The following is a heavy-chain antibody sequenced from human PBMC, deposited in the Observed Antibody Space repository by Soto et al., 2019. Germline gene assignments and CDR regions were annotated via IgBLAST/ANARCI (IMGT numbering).Heavy chain of an antibody. J-gene: IGHJ5*02. Sequence: VQLVQSGPEVKKPGSSVKVSCKVSGGTFISHAINWLRQAPGQGLEWMGVIIPVTDTPNTAEKFQGRLTITADKSTTTVNMEFSRLTFDDTAVYFCARGNKGPGHYGPGSQGWYGPWGQGTLVTVSS. D-gene: IGHD3-10*01. CDR3: ARGNKGPGHYGPGSQGWYGP. CDR1: GGTFISHA. CDR2: IIPVTDTP. V-gene: IGHV1-69*06.